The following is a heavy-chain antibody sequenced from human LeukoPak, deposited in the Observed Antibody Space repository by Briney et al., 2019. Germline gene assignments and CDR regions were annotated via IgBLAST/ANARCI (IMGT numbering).Heavy chain of an antibody. CDR3: AKGPYGSGSYYGY. Sequence: AISGSGGSTYYAGSVKGRFTISRDNSKNTLYLQMNSLRAEDTAVYYCAKGPYGSGSYYGYWGQGTLVTVSS. J-gene: IGHJ4*02. CDR2: ISGSGGST. V-gene: IGHV3-23*01. D-gene: IGHD3-10*01.